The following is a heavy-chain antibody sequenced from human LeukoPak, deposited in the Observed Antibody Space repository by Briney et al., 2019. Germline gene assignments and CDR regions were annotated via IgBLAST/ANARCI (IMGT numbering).Heavy chain of an antibody. Sequence: RASVKISCKGSGYTFSNCWIGWVRQMPGKGLEWMGIIYPGDSDTTYSPSFQGQVTISADKTISTAYLQWSSLKASDTAMYYCASAGDSSDYYYFSAFDIWGQGTMVTVSS. CDR2: IYPGDSDT. CDR1: GYTFSNCW. CDR3: ASAGDSSDYYYFSAFDI. J-gene: IGHJ3*02. V-gene: IGHV5-51*01. D-gene: IGHD3-22*01.